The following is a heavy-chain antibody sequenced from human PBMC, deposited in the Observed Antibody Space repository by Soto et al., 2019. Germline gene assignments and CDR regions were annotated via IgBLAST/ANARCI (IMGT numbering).Heavy chain of an antibody. CDR3: ARGSHPYYYDSSGYYPFEY. D-gene: IGHD3-22*01. J-gene: IGHJ4*02. CDR1: GGSISSYY. V-gene: IGHV4-59*01. Sequence: QVQLQESGPGLVKPSETLSLTCTVSGGSISSYYWSWIRQPPGKGLEWIGYIYYSGSTNYNPSLKSRVTIAVDTSKNQFSLKLSSVTAADTEVYYCARGSHPYYYDSSGYYPFEYWGQGTLVTVSS. CDR2: IYYSGST.